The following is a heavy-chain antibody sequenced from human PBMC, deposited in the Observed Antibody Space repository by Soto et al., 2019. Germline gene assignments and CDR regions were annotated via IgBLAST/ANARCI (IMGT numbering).Heavy chain of an antibody. D-gene: IGHD4-4*01. CDR3: ARGLGGGNYANYYYYYGMDV. V-gene: IGHV1-18*04. CDR1: GYTFTSYG. Sequence: ASVKVSCKASGYTFTSYGISWVRQAPGQGLEWMGWISAYNGNTNYAQKLQGRVTMTTDTSTSTAYMELRSLRSDDTVVYYCARGLGGGNYANYYYYYGMDVWGQGTTVTVSS. J-gene: IGHJ6*02. CDR2: ISAYNGNT.